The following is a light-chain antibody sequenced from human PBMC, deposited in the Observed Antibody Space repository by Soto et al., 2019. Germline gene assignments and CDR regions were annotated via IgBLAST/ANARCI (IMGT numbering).Light chain of an antibody. Sequence: DIQMTQSPSSLSAFVGDRVTITCRASQSISNYLNWYQQKPGKAPKLLIYDASSFESGVPSRFSGSGSGTEFTLTISSLQPDDFATYYCQQYNSLWTFGQGTKVDIK. CDR2: DAS. J-gene: IGKJ1*01. CDR3: QQYNSLWT. V-gene: IGKV1-5*01. CDR1: QSISNY.